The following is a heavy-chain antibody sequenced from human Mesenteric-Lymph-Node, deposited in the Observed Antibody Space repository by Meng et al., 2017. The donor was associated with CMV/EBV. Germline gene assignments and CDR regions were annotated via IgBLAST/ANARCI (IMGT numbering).Heavy chain of an antibody. CDR2: IGSGGDT. J-gene: IGHJ6*02. CDR1: GFTFSSHD. V-gene: IGHV3-13*01. D-gene: IGHD3-10*01. Sequence: GESLKISCAASGFTFSSHDMHWVRQTTERGLEWVSVIGSGGDTYYSDSVKGRFTISRDNSKNTLYLQMNSLRAEDTAVYYCARDLVVRGSVHYYYYGMDVWGQGTTVTVSS. CDR3: ARDLVVRGSVHYYYYGMDV.